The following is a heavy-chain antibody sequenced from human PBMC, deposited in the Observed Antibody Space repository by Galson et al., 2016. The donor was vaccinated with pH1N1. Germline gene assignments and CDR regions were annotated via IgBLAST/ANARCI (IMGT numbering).Heavy chain of an antibody. V-gene: IGHV3-74*03. D-gene: IGHD3-3*01. CDR3: ARDGVGTVDFDY. Sequence: SLRLSCAASGFIFGSYWMHWVRQVPGKGLVWDSRIKSDGSGTTYADSVKGRFTISRDNAKNTLYLQMNSLGAEDTAVYFCARDGVGTVDFDYWGQGTLVTVSS. CDR2: IKSDGSGT. J-gene: IGHJ4*02. CDR1: GFIFGSYW.